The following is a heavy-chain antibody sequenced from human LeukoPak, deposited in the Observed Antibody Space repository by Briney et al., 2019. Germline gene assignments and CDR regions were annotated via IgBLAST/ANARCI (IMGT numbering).Heavy chain of an antibody. Sequence: SLRLSCAASGFTFDDYATHWVRQAPGKGLEWVSGISWNSGSIGYADSVKGRFTISRDNAKNSLYLQMNSLRAEDTALYYCAKAKGAVADKDAFDIWGQGTMVTVSS. CDR1: GFTFDDYA. CDR2: ISWNSGSI. V-gene: IGHV3-9*01. D-gene: IGHD6-19*01. CDR3: AKAKGAVADKDAFDI. J-gene: IGHJ3*02.